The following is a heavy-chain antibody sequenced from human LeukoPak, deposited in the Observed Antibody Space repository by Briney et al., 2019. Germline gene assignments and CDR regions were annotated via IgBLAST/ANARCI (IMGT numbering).Heavy chain of an antibody. J-gene: IGHJ4*02. Sequence: PGGSLRLSCAASGFTFRASAIHWVRQASGKGLEWVGRIRDKGNSYTTTYGASVKGRFTISRDDLKNTAYLQMNSLKTEDTAVYYCTSSGYYIDYWGQGTLVTVSS. CDR1: GFTFRASA. V-gene: IGHV3-73*01. CDR3: TSSGYYIDY. D-gene: IGHD5-12*01. CDR2: IRDKGNSYTT.